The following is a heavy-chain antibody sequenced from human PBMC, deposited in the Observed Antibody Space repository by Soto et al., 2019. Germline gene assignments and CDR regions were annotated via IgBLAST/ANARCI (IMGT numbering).Heavy chain of an antibody. Sequence: GGSLRLSCAASGVTFISYGMHWVRQASGKGLEWVAVIWYDGSNKYFADSVKGRFTISRDNSKNTLFLQMNSLRAEDTAVYYCARDYDFTFDYWGQGTLVTVSS. CDR2: IWYDGSNK. D-gene: IGHD3-16*01. V-gene: IGHV3-33*01. J-gene: IGHJ4*02. CDR3: ARDYDFTFDY. CDR1: GVTFISYG.